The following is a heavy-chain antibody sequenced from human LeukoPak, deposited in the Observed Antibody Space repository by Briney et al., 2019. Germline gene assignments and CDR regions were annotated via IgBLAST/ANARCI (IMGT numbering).Heavy chain of an antibody. CDR1: GYTFTSYD. CDR3: ARVTLIGYEYYYYYMDV. J-gene: IGHJ6*03. Sequence: ASVTVSCMASGYTFTSYDINWVRQATGQGLEWMGWMNPNSGNTGYAQKFQGRVTITRNTSISTAYMELSSLRSEDTAVYYCARVTLIGYEYYYYYMDVWGKGTTVTVSS. CDR2: MNPNSGNT. V-gene: IGHV1-8*03. D-gene: IGHD5-12*01.